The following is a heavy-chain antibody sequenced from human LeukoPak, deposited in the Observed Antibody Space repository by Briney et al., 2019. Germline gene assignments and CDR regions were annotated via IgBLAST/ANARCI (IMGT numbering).Heavy chain of an antibody. Sequence: GESLRISCKGSGYSFSSYWISWVRQMPGKGLEWMGIIHPGDSDTRYSPSFQGQVTISADKSISTAYLQWNSLKASDTAMYYCARRSGSYFDYWGQGTLVTVSS. CDR3: ARRSGSYFDY. V-gene: IGHV5-51*01. J-gene: IGHJ4*02. CDR2: IHPGDSDT. CDR1: GYSFSSYW. D-gene: IGHD1-26*01.